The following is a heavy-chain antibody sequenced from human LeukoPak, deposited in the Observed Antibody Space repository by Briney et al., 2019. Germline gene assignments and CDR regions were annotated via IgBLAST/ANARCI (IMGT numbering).Heavy chain of an antibody. CDR2: MNPNSGYT. Sequence: ASVKVSSKTSGYTFTTYDINWVRQAAGQGLEWMGWMNPNSGYTGSAQKFQGRVTMTGDTSISTAYMDLSSLTSEDTAVYYCARVNGPVDYWGQGTLVTVSS. CDR3: ARVNGPVDY. CDR1: GYTFTTYD. V-gene: IGHV1-8*01. D-gene: IGHD1-1*01. J-gene: IGHJ4*02.